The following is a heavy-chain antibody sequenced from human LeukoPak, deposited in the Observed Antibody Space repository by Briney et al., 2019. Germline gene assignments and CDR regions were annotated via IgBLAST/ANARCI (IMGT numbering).Heavy chain of an antibody. CDR3: ASQGYSSSWYYFDY. V-gene: IGHV4-59*08. D-gene: IGHD6-13*01. CDR2: IYYSGST. Sequence: SETLSLTCTVSGGSISSYYWSWLRQPPGKGLEWLGYIYYSGSTNYNPSLKSRVTISVDTSKNQFSLKLSSVTAADTAVYYCASQGYSSSWYYFDYWGQGTLVTVSS. CDR1: GGSISSYY. J-gene: IGHJ4*02.